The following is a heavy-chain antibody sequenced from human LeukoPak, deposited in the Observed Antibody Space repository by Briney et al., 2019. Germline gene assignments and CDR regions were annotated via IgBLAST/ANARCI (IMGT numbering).Heavy chain of an antibody. V-gene: IGHV4-39*01. CDR3: ARPSSSGQDY. D-gene: IGHD6-13*01. CDR1: GGSISSSSYY. Sequence: PSETLSLTCTVSGGSISSSSYYWGWLRQPPGTGLEWIGSIYYSGSTYYNPSLKSRVTISVDTSKNQFSLKLSSVTAADTAVYYCARPSSSGQDYWGQGTLVTVSS. CDR2: IYYSGST. J-gene: IGHJ4*02.